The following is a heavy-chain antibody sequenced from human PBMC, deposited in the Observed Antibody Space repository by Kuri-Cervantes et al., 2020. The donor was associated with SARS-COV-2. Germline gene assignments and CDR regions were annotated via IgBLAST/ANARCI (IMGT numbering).Heavy chain of an antibody. J-gene: IGHJ4*02. CDR2: IKQDGSEK. CDR3: ARGRGGRIAVAGYLFDY. D-gene: IGHD6-19*01. CDR1: GFTFSSYW. V-gene: IGHV3-7*01. Sequence: GGSLRLSCAASGFTFSSYWMSWVRQAPGKGLEWVANIKQDGSEKYYVDSVKGRFTISRDNAKNSLYLQMNSLRAGDTAVYYCARGRGGRIAVAGYLFDYWGQGTLVTVSS.